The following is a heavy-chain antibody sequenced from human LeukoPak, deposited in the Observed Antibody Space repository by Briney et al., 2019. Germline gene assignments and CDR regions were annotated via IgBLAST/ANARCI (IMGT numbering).Heavy chain of an antibody. J-gene: IGHJ4*02. CDR1: GGSISSYY. D-gene: IGHD3-10*01. Sequence: SETLSLTCTVSGGSISSYYWSWIRQPAGKGLEWIGRIYTSGSTNYNPSLKSRVTMSVDTSKNQFSLKLSSVTAADTAVYYCARERESNGETRFDYWGQGTLVTVSS. CDR2: IYTSGST. V-gene: IGHV4-4*07. CDR3: ARERESNGETRFDY.